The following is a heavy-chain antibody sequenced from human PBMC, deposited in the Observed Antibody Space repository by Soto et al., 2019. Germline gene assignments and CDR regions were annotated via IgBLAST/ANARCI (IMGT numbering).Heavy chain of an antibody. CDR3: AKNWDTTSSSSSH. CDR1: GFTFSTYA. V-gene: IGHV3-23*01. Sequence: PGGSLRLSCAASGFTFSTYAMSWVRQAPGKGLEWVSAISGTGGSTYYADSVKGRLTISRDNSKNTLYLQMNSLRAEDTAVYYCAKNWDTTSSSSSHWGQGTLVTVSS. CDR2: ISGTGGST. J-gene: IGHJ4*02. D-gene: IGHD6-6*01.